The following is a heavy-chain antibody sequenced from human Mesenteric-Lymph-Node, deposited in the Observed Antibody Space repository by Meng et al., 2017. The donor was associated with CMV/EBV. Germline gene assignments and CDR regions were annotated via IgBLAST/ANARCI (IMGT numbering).Heavy chain of an antibody. CDR1: GGSISSSWHY. J-gene: IGHJ5*02. CDR3: ARDTLTYSYGPGWIDP. V-gene: IGHV4-39*02. D-gene: IGHD3-10*01. Sequence: QVPVQVSRPRLVKPSETLSLKCTVSGGSISSSWHYWGWIRQPPGKGLEWVGSIFYSGSAHYNPALESRVTISIDKSKNEFFLNLGSVTAADTAMYFCARDTLTYSYGPGWIDPWGQGTMVTVSS. CDR2: IFYSGSA.